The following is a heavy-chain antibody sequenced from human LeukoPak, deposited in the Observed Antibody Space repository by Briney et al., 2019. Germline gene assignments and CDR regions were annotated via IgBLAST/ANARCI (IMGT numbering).Heavy chain of an antibody. CDR2: IYCSGST. J-gene: IGHJ4*02. CDR1: GASISSGDYY. V-gene: IGHV4-30-4*01. Sequence: PSETLSLTCTVSGASISSGDYYWSWIRQPPGKGLEWIGYIYCSGSTYYNPSLKSRVTISLDTSKNQFSLKLNSVTAADTAVYYCAREYYYGSGSARAFDLWGQGTLVTVSS. CDR3: AREYYYGSGSARAFDL. D-gene: IGHD3-10*01.